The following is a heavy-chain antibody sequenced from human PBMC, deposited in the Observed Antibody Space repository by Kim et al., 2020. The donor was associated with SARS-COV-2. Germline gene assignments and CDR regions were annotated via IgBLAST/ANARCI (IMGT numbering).Heavy chain of an antibody. CDR1: GYSISSGYY. J-gene: IGHJ2*01. CDR3: ARDNPYCGGDCYSRTWYFDL. D-gene: IGHD2-21*02. CDR2: IYHSGST. Sequence: SETLSLTCTVSGYSISSGYYWGWIRQPPGKGLEWIGSIYHSGSTYYNPSLKSRVTISVDTSKNQFSLKLSSVTAADTAVYYCARDNPYCGGDCYSRTWYFDLWGRGTLVTVSS. V-gene: IGHV4-38-2*02.